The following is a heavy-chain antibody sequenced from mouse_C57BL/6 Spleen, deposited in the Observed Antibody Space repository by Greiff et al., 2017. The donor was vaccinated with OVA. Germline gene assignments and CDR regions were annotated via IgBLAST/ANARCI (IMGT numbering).Heavy chain of an antibody. CDR1: GFTFSDAW. Sequence: EVQGVESGGGLVQPGGSMKLSCAASGFTFSDAWMDWVRQSPEKGLEWVAVISNKANNHATYYAESVKGRFTISRDDSKSSVYLQMNGLRAEDTGVNYCTRDYYGFDYWGQGTTLTVSS. J-gene: IGHJ2*01. CDR2: ISNKANNHAT. CDR3: TRDYYGFDY. D-gene: IGHD1-1*01. V-gene: IGHV6-6*01.